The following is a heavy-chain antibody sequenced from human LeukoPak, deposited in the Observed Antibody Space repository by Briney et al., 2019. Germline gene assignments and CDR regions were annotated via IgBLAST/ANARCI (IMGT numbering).Heavy chain of an antibody. D-gene: IGHD6-19*01. V-gene: IGHV3-30*02. CDR3: AKDDRTAVAVDYYYMDV. CDR1: GFTFSSYG. Sequence: LSGGSLRLSCAASGFTFSSYGMHWVRQAPGKGLEWVAFIRYDGSNKYYADSVRGRFTISRDNSKNTLYLQMNSLRAEDTAVYYCAKDDRTAVAVDYYYMDVWGKGTTVTISS. J-gene: IGHJ6*03. CDR2: IRYDGSNK.